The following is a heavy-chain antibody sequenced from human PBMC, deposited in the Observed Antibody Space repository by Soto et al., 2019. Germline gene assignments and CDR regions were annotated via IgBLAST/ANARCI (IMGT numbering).Heavy chain of an antibody. CDR1: GFTFSSYG. CDR3: AKDLVAGKYFDY. D-gene: IGHD6-19*01. Sequence: PGGSLRLSCAASGFTFSSYGMHWVRQAPGKGLEWVAVISYDGSNKYYADSVKGRFTISRDNSKNTLYLQMNSLRAEDTAVYYCAKDLVAGKYFDYWGQGTLVTVSS. J-gene: IGHJ4*02. V-gene: IGHV3-30*18. CDR2: ISYDGSNK.